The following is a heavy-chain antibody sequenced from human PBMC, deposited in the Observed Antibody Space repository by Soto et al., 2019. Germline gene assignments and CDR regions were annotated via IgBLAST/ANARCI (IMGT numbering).Heavy chain of an antibody. CDR2: IWHDGSEI. V-gene: IGHV3-33*01. CDR1: GSIFIGYG. D-gene: IGHD1-7*01. J-gene: IGHJ4*02. CDR3: ARDMIGGTTFPPFLDD. Sequence: GGSLRLSCVVPGSIFIGYGMHWVRQAPGKGLEWVAVIWHDGSEIYYADSVKGRFTISRDNSKNTLYLQMNSLRAEDTAVYYCARDMIGGTTFPPFLDDWGQGTLVTVSS.